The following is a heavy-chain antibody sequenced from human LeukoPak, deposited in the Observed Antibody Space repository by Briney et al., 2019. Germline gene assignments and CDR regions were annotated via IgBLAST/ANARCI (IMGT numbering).Heavy chain of an antibody. D-gene: IGHD3-22*01. CDR2: ISGGGASA. J-gene: IGHJ4*02. Sequence: GGSLRLSCAGSGFTFSSYPMSWVRQAPGKGLQWVSAISGGGASAYYADSVKGRFTISRDNSKSTLYLQMNSLRAEDTAVYYCAKAFIEDYYDSSGTFDYWGQGTLVTVSS. CDR1: GFTFSSYP. CDR3: AKAFIEDYYDSSGTFDY. V-gene: IGHV3-23*01.